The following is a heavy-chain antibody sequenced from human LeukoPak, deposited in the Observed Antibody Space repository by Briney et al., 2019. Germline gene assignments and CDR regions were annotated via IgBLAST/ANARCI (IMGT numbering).Heavy chain of an antibody. J-gene: IGHJ5*02. D-gene: IGHD2-2*01. Sequence: SETLSLTCTVSGGSISSSSYYWGWIRQPPGKGLEWIGSIYYSGSTYYNPSLKSRVTISVDTSKNQFSLKLSSVTAADTVVYYCARVWGCSSTSCYPWFDPWGQGTLVTVSS. CDR3: ARVWGCSSTSCYPWFDP. CDR2: IYYSGST. CDR1: GGSISSSSYY. V-gene: IGHV4-39*07.